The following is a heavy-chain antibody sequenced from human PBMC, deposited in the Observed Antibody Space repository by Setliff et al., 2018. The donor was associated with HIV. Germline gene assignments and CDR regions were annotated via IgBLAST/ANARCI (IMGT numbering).Heavy chain of an antibody. CDR1: GFTFNIHW. J-gene: IGHJ4*02. CDR3: VSSRSDFDY. D-gene: IGHD6-13*01. CDR2: IKPDGSVD. V-gene: IGHV3-7*01. Sequence: GGSLRLSCAASGFTFNIHWMTWVRQAPGKGLEWVADIKPDGSVDHYVDSVKGRFTISRDNAKDSLYLQMNSLRAEDTAVYYCVSSRSDFDYWGQGTLVTVSS.